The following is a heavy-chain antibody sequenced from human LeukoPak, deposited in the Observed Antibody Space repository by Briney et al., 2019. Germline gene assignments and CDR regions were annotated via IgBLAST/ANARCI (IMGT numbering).Heavy chain of an antibody. Sequence: ASVKVSCKASGYTFTSYYMHWVRQAPGQGLEWMGIINPSGGSTSYAQKFQGRVTMTRDTSTSTVCMELSSLRSEDTAVYYCARDLVRQATADWFDPWGQGTLVTVSS. J-gene: IGHJ5*02. V-gene: IGHV1-46*01. CDR2: INPSGGST. D-gene: IGHD4-4*01. CDR1: GYTFTSYY. CDR3: ARDLVRQATADWFDP.